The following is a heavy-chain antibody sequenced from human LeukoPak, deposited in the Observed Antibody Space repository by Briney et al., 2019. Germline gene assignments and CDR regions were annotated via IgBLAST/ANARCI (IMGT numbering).Heavy chain of an antibody. V-gene: IGHV1-69*01. Sequence: SVKVSCKASGGTFISYAISWVRQAPRQGLEWMGGIIPIFGTANYAQKFQGRVTITADESTSTAYMELSSLRSEDTAVYYCARSSLGDFWSGYYGLYFDYWGQGTLVTVSS. D-gene: IGHD3-3*01. CDR1: GGTFISYA. CDR3: ARSSLGDFWSGYYGLYFDY. CDR2: IIPIFGTA. J-gene: IGHJ4*02.